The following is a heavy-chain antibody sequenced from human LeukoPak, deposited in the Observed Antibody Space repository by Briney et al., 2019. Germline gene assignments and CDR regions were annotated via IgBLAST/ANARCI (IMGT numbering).Heavy chain of an antibody. Sequence: SETLSLTCDVNDESFSTYYWSWIRQSPGKGLEWIAEISHRGTSTYNPSLQSRVTVSVDASKNHFSLRVKSVIAADTAVYYCATTSTTVTTLDYWGQGTLVTVSS. CDR1: DESFSTYY. D-gene: IGHD4-17*01. CDR2: ISHRGTS. V-gene: IGHV4-34*01. CDR3: ATTSTTVTTLDY. J-gene: IGHJ4*02.